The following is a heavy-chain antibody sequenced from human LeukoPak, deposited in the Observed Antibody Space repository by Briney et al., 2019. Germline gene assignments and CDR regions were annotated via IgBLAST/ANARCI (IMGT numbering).Heavy chain of an antibody. CDR3: ARAPRYSYGLNYYFYMDV. CDR2: IYYRGST. CDR1: GGSISSYY. V-gene: IGHV4-59*01. J-gene: IGHJ6*03. Sequence: SETLSLTCTVSGGSISSYYWSWIRQSPGKGLEWIGYIYYRGSTNYNPSLKSRATISVDTSKNQFSLKLSSVTAADTAVYYCARAPRYSYGLNYYFYMDVWGKGTTVTVSS. D-gene: IGHD5-18*01.